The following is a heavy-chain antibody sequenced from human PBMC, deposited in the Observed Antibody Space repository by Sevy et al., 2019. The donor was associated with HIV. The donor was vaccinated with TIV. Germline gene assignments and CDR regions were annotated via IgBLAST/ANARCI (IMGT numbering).Heavy chain of an antibody. J-gene: IGHJ6*02. D-gene: IGHD6-13*01. Sequence: YLRLSCAASGFTFDDYAMHWVRHAPGKGLEWVSGISWNSGSIGYADSVRGRFTIYRNNDKNSLYLKMNSLRVEDTALYYRASLREVAAAGTRHYYYGLDVWGQGTLVIVSS. V-gene: IGHV3-9*01. CDR2: ISWNSGSI. CDR1: GFTFDDYA. CDR3: ASLREVAAAGTRHYYYGLDV.